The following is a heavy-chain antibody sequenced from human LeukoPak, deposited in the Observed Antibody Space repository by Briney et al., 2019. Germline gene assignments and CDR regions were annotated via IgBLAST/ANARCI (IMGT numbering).Heavy chain of an antibody. CDR1: GFTFSSYS. Sequence: AGSLRLSCAASGFTFSSYSMNWVRQAPGKGLEWVSSISSSSSYIYYADSVKGRFTISRDNAKNSLYLQMNSLRAEDTAVYYCARLYSPDAFDIWGQGTMVTVSS. V-gene: IGHV3-21*01. CDR3: ARLYSPDAFDI. D-gene: IGHD2-2*02. CDR2: ISSSSSYI. J-gene: IGHJ3*02.